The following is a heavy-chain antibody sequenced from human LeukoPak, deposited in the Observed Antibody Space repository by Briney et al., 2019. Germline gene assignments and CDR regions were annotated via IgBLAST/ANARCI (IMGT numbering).Heavy chain of an antibody. V-gene: IGHV1-2*02. J-gene: IGHJ3*02. CDR1: GYTFTGYY. CDR2: INPNSGGT. D-gene: IGHD3-9*01. Sequence: EASVKVSCKASGYTFTGYYMHWVRQAPGQGLEWMGWINPNSGGTNYAQKFQGRVTMTRDTSISTAYMELSRLRSDDTAVYYCARVPDYQLLPYYDILTGYYTADAFDIWGQGTMVTVSS. CDR3: ARVPDYQLLPYYDILTGYYTADAFDI.